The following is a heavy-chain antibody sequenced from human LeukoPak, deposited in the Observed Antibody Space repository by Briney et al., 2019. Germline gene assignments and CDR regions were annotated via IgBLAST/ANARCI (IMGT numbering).Heavy chain of an antibody. D-gene: IGHD6-6*01. V-gene: IGHV4-39*07. Sequence: SETLSLTCTVSGGSISSSNYFWGWIRQPPGKGLEWIGSIYYSGSTYYNPSLKSRVTISVDTSKNQFSLKLSSVTAADTAVYYCARGRYSSSSRSSWGQGILVTVSS. J-gene: IGHJ4*02. CDR3: ARGRYSSSSRSS. CDR1: GGSISSSNYF. CDR2: IYYSGST.